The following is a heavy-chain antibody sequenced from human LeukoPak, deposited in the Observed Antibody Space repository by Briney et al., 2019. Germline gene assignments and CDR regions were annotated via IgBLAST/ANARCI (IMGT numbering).Heavy chain of an antibody. D-gene: IGHD3-22*01. CDR2: IYYSGST. Sequence: PSETLSLTCTVSGGSISSYYWSWIRQPPGKGLEWIGYIYYSGSTNYNPSLKSRVTISVDTSKNQFSLKLSSVTAADTAVYYCARAHYYDSSGYLIWGQGTMATVSS. CDR3: ARAHYYDSSGYLI. J-gene: IGHJ3*01. V-gene: IGHV4-59*01. CDR1: GGSISSYY.